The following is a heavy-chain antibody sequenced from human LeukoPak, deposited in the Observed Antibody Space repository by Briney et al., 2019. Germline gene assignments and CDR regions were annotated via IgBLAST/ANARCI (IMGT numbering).Heavy chain of an antibody. CDR2: IRSNGGST. Sequence: GGCLRLSCAASGFTFSSYAMHWVRQAPGKGLEYVSAIRSNGGSTYYANSVKGRFTISRDNSKNTLYLQMGSLRAEDMAVYYCARARSFLSYMDVWGKGTTVTISS. CDR1: GFTFSSYA. CDR3: ARARSFLSYMDV. D-gene: IGHD3-10*01. J-gene: IGHJ6*03. V-gene: IGHV3-64*01.